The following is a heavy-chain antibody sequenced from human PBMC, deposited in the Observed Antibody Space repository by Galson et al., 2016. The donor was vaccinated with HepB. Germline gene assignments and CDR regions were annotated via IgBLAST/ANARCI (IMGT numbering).Heavy chain of an antibody. CDR1: GFSFSSYG. J-gene: IGHJ6*02. CDR2: IWYDGSNK. D-gene: IGHD3-3*01. V-gene: IGHV3-33*01. CDR3: ARDGRGEWLHFGMDV. Sequence: SLRLSCAASGFSFSSYGMHWVRQAPGKGPEWVAVIWYDGSNKYYADSVKGRFTISRDNSKNTLYLQMNSLRAEDTAVYYCARDGRGEWLHFGMDVWGQGTTVTVSS.